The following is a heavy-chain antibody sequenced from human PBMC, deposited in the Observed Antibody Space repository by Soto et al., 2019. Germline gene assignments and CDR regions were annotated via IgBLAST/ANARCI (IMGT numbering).Heavy chain of an antibody. CDR3: AKHVCDFWSAPACYYYYYGMDV. Sequence: EVQLLESGGDLIQPGGSLRLSCVASGITFGSRAMSWVRQAPGEGLEWVSTITDNGGDAKYADSVRGRFAISRDNSKNTLYLQMNSLRAEDTAVYYCAKHVCDFWSAPACYYYYYGMDVWGQGTTVTVSS. CDR2: ITDNGGDA. D-gene: IGHD3-3*01. CDR1: GITFGSRA. V-gene: IGHV3-23*01. J-gene: IGHJ6*02.